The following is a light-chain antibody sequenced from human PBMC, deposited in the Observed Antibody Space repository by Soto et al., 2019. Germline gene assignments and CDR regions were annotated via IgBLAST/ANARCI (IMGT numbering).Light chain of an antibody. CDR3: KQRSNWPWT. CDR2: DAS. Sequence: VMTHTTATLSVSPGESTPLSCRASQSISSNLAWYQQKPGQAPRLLIYDASNRATGVPARFSGSGSGTDFTLTIGSLEPEDLAVYYCKQRSNWPWTYGQGTKVDIK. V-gene: IGKV3-11*01. J-gene: IGKJ1*01. CDR1: QSISSN.